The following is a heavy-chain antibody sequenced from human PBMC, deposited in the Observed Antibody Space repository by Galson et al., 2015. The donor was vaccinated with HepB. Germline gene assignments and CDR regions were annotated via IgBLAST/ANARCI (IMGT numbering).Heavy chain of an antibody. J-gene: IGHJ4*02. CDR1: GFSVSSNY. V-gene: IGHV3-66*02. CDR3: ARRYSSSWYHDC. Sequence: SLRLSCAASGFSVSSNYMSWVRQAPGKGLERVSVIYSGGTTYYADSVKGRFTFSRDNSKNTLYLQLNSLRAEDTALYYCARRYSSSWYHDCWGQGTLVTVSS. CDR2: IYSGGTT. D-gene: IGHD6-13*01.